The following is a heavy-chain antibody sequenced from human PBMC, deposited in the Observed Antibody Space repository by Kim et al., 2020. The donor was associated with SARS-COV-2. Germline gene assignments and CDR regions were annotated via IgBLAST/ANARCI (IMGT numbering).Heavy chain of an antibody. Sequence: SVKVSCKASGGTFSSYAISWVRQAPGQGLEWMGRIIPILGIANYAQKFQGRVTITADKSTSTAYMELSSLRSEDTAVYYCARAPWGFGPSRGGYYYYGMDVWGQGTTVTVSS. D-gene: IGHD3-10*01. V-gene: IGHV1-69*04. CDR2: IIPILGIA. CDR3: ARAPWGFGPSRGGYYYYGMDV. J-gene: IGHJ6*02. CDR1: GGTFSSYA.